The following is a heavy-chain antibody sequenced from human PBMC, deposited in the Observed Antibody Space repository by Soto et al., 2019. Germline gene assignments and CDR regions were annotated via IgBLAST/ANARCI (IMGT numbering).Heavy chain of an antibody. CDR2: INHSGST. CDR3: ARGAGSGYSYGTGWFDP. J-gene: IGHJ5*02. D-gene: IGHD5-18*01. V-gene: IGHV4-34*01. Sequence: SETLSLTCAVYGGSFSGYYWSWIRQPPRKGLEWIGEINHSGSTNYNPSLKSRVTISVHTSKNQFSLKLSSVTAADTAVYYCARGAGSGYSYGTGWFDPWGQGTLVTVPQ. CDR1: GGSFSGYY.